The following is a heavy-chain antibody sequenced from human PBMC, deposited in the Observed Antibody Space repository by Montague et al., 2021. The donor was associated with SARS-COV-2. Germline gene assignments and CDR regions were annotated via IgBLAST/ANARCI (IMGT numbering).Heavy chain of an antibody. CDR2: IYGGGTYI. Sequence: SLRLSCAVSGFTFSNYAMSWVRQAPGKGLEWVSFIYGGGTYIYYXDSVKGRFTISRDDSENALYLQMSSLRAEDTAVYCCARGPVSDAFDVWGQGTMVTVSS. CDR3: ARGPVSDAFDV. V-gene: IGHV3-23*03. CDR1: GFTFSNYA. D-gene: IGHD1-14*01. J-gene: IGHJ3*01.